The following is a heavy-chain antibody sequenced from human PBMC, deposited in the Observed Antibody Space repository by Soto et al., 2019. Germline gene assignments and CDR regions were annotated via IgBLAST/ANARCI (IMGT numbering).Heavy chain of an antibody. Sequence: GSSVKVSCKASGYTFTSYGISWVRQAPGQGLEWMGWISAYNGNTNYAQKLQGRVTMTRDTSISTAYMELSRLRSDDTAVYYCATLGSGYSYYYYGMDVWGQGTTVTVSS. CDR1: GYTFTSYG. CDR3: ATLGSGYSYYYYGMDV. CDR2: ISAYNGNT. D-gene: IGHD3-3*01. J-gene: IGHJ6*02. V-gene: IGHV1-18*01.